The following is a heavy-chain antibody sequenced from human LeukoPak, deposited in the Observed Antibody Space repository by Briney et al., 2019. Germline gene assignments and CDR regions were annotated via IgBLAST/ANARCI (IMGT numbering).Heavy chain of an antibody. CDR1: GFTFSSYA. D-gene: IGHD1-14*01. Sequence: GASLRLSCAASGFTFSSYAMCWVRQAPGKGLQWVSSITSSGDNTYYADSVKGRFTISRDNTKNTLHLQVNSLRAEDTAVYYCVIGSSRNYDTWGQGTLVTVSS. CDR2: ITSSGDNT. J-gene: IGHJ5*02. CDR3: VIGSSRNYDT. V-gene: IGHV3-23*01.